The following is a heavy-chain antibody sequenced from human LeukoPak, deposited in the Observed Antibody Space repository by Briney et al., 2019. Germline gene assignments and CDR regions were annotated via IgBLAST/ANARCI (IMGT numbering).Heavy chain of an antibody. J-gene: IGHJ5*02. V-gene: IGHV4-61*02. CDR1: GASISSGSHH. CDR2: IYTSGST. Sequence: PSQTLSLTCTVSGASISSGSHHWSWIRQPAGKGLEWIGRIYTSGSTNYNPSLKSRVSISVDMSKNQFSLKLRSVTAADTAVYYCARDKGGFLYFGEYDPWGQGTLVTVSS. CDR3: ARDKGGFLYFGEYDP. D-gene: IGHD3-10*01.